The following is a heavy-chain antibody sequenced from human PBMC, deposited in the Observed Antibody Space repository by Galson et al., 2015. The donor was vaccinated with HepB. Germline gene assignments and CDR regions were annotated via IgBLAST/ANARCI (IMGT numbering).Heavy chain of an antibody. CDR2: INPSGGST. Sequence: SVKVSCKASGYTFTSYYMHWVRQAPGQGLEWMGIINPSGGSTTYAQRFQGRVTMTRDTSTNTVYMELSSLRSEDTAVYYCAREAYGDNSVSVSPSDYWGQGTLVTVSS. V-gene: IGHV1-46*01. D-gene: IGHD4-23*01. CDR3: AREAYGDNSVSVSPSDY. CDR1: GYTFTSYY. J-gene: IGHJ4*02.